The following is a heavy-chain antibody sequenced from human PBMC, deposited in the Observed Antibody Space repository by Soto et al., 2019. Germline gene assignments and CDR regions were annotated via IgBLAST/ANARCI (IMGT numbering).Heavy chain of an antibody. CDR1: GGSISSYY. Sequence: SETLSLTCTVSGGSISSYYWSWIRQPPGKGLEWIGYIYYSVSTNYNPSLKSRVTISVDTSKSQFSLKLSSVTAADTAVYYCAGYHFWSGYYTYWGQGTLVTVSS. CDR3: AGYHFWSGYYTY. CDR2: IYYSVST. D-gene: IGHD3-3*01. J-gene: IGHJ4*02. V-gene: IGHV4-59*01.